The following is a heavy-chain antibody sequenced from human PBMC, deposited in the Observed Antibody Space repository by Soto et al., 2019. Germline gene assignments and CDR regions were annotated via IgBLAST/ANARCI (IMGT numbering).Heavy chain of an antibody. J-gene: IGHJ6*02. D-gene: IGHD2-2*02. CDR3: AKVMRYCTSTSCYMGAAYYYYGMDV. CDR2: ISYDGSNR. V-gene: IGHV3-30*18. Sequence: QVQLVESGGGVVQPGRSLELSCAASGFSFGGYGMHWVRQAPGKGLEWVALISYDGSNRYYADFVKGRFAISRDNSKNTLYLQMNSLRTEDTAVYYCAKVMRYCTSTSCYMGAAYYYYGMDVWGQGTTVTVPS. CDR1: GFSFGGYG.